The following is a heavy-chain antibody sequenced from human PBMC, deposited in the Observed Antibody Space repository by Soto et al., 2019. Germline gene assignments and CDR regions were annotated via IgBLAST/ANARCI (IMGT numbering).Heavy chain of an antibody. CDR2: IIPIFGTA. J-gene: IGHJ4*02. Sequence: QVQLVQSGAEVKKPGSSVKVSCKASGGTFSSYAISWVRQAPGQGLEWMGGIIPIFGTANYAQTFQGRVTITADKSTSTAYMELSSLRAEETAVYYCARSDIAALWTYYFDYWGKATLVTVGS. CDR3: ARSDIAALWTYYFDY. CDR1: GGTFSSYA. D-gene: IGHD6-6*01. V-gene: IGHV1-69*06.